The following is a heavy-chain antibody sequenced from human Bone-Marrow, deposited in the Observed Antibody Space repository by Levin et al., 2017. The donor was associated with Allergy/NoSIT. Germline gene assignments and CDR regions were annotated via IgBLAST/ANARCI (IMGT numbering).Heavy chain of an antibody. V-gene: IGHV4-39*01. D-gene: IGHD3-10*01. J-gene: IGHJ6*03. CDR1: GGSISTTSYF. CDR3: ARQRAPNYYFMDV. Sequence: SEALSLTCAVSGGSISTTSYFWGWIRQPPGKGLEWIGNIYFNGRSFYSPSLETRVSISVDTSKNQFSLTLSSLTPADTAVYYCARQRAPNYYFMDVWGKGTTVTVSS. CDR2: IYFNGRS.